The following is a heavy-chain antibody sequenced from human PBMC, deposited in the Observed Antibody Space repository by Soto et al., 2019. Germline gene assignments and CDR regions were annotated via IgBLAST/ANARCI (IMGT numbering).Heavy chain of an antibody. Sequence: SETLSLTCTVSGGSISSYYWSWIRQPPGKGLEWIGYIYYSGSTNYNPSLKSRVTISVDTSKNQFSLKLSSVTAADTAVYYCARDHNGGGYYYYGMDVWGQGTTVTVSS. V-gene: IGHV4-59*01. D-gene: IGHD2-8*01. CDR1: GGSISSYY. CDR2: IYYSGST. CDR3: ARDHNGGGYYYYGMDV. J-gene: IGHJ6*02.